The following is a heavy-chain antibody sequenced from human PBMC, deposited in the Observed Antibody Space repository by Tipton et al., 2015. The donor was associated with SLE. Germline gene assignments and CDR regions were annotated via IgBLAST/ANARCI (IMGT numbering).Heavy chain of an antibody. V-gene: IGHV4-59*12. D-gene: IGHD6-19*01. CDR1: GVSISNYY. CDR3: ARGLGAYSSGWRYYYYYMDV. J-gene: IGHJ6*03. CDR2: IYYSGST. Sequence: TLSLTCTVSGVSISNYYWTWIRQPPGKGLEWIGYIYYSGSTKYNPSLKSRVTISLDTSKNQLSLKLSSVTAADTAVYYCARGLGAYSSGWRYYYYYMDVWGKGTTVTVSS.